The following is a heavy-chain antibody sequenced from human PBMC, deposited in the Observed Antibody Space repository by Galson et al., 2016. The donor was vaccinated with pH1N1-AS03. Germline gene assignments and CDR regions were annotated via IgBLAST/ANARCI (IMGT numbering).Heavy chain of an antibody. Sequence: SVKVSCKASGYIFTSYTIHWLRQAPGQGLEWVGWINAGYGNTKFSERLQGRITITRNMFARTAYMELSALRPEDTAVYYCAREGPRLSDCACAYWGQGALVTVSS. J-gene: IGHJ1*01. CDR3: AREGPRLSDCACAY. CDR2: INAGYGNT. V-gene: IGHV1-3*01. CDR1: GYIFTSYT. D-gene: IGHD2-8*02.